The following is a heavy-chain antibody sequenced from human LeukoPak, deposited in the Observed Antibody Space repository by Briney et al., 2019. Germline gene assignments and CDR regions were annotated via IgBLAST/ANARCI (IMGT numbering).Heavy chain of an antibody. CDR3: AKEGGLGYTYGFDY. V-gene: IGHV3-23*01. CDR2: ISGSGGST. Sequence: GGSLRLSCAASGFTFSTYAVSWVRQAPGKGLEWVSAISGSGGSTYYADSVKGRFTISRDNSKNTVYPQMSTLRAEDTAVYYCAKEGGLGYTYGFDYWGQGTLVTVSS. D-gene: IGHD5-18*01. CDR1: GFTFSTYA. J-gene: IGHJ4*02.